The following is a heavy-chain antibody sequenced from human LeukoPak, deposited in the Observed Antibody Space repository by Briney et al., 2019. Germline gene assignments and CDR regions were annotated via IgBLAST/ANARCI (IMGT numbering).Heavy chain of an antibody. CDR2: INTNTGNP. Sequence: ASVKVSWKASEYTFTDYGMNWVRQAPGQGLEWMGWINTNTGNPTYAQGFTGRFVFSLDTSVSTSYLQISSLKAEDTAVYYCARGPAPGYSSSPMDCWGQGTLVTVSS. CDR1: EYTFTDYG. V-gene: IGHV7-4-1*02. D-gene: IGHD6-6*01. CDR3: ARGPAPGYSSSPMDC. J-gene: IGHJ4*02.